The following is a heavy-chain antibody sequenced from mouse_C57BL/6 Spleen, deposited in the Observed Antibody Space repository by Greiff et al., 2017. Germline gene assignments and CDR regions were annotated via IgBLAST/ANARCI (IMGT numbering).Heavy chain of an antibody. CDR1: GFTFSSYA. Sequence: EVQLVESGEGLVKPGGSLKLSCAASGFTFSSYAMSWVRQTPEKRLEWVAYISSGGDYIYYADTVKGRFTISRDNARNTLYLQMSSLMSEDTAMYYCTRDDYGSILFAYWGQGTLVTVSA. CDR2: ISSGGDYI. V-gene: IGHV5-9-1*02. CDR3: TRDDYGSILFAY. D-gene: IGHD1-1*01. J-gene: IGHJ3*01.